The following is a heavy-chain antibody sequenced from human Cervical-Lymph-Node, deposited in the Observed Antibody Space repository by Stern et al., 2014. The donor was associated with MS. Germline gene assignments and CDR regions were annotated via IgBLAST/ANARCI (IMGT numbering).Heavy chain of an antibody. V-gene: IGHV1-69*06. CDR1: GDTFSSYA. CDR3: ARGGGLVGYFDY. Sequence: QVQLVQSGAEVKKPGSSVKVSCKASGDTFSSYAINWVRQVPGQGLEWMGGITPVFVSTNYAQKFQGRVTITADKSTNTAYMELMTLRSEDTAVYYCARGGGLVGYFDYWGQGTLVSVSS. CDR2: ITPVFVST. J-gene: IGHJ4*02. D-gene: IGHD1-26*01.